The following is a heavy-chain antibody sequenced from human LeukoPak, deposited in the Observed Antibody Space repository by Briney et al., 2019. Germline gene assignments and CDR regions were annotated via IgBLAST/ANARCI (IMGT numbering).Heavy chain of an antibody. D-gene: IGHD5-18*01. J-gene: IGHJ6*03. CDR1: NDSISSGTYY. V-gene: IGHV4-61*02. Sequence: SETLSLTCTVSNDSISSGTYYWSWIRQPAGKGLEWIGRIYTSGSTIYNPSLKSRVTISVDTSKNQFSLKLSSVTAADTAVYYCARGVTAVDTEIGYYYYYMDVWGKGTTVTISS. CDR2: IYTSGST. CDR3: ARGVTAVDTEIGYYYYYMDV.